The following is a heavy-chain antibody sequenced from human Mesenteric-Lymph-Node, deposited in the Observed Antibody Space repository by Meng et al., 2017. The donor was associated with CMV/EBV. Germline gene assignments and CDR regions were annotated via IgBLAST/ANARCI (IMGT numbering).Heavy chain of an antibody. CDR3: ARDTHLSSSWYIDY. CDR1: SDSIDSYY. J-gene: IGHJ4*02. Sequence: GSLRLSCSVSSDSIDSYYWSWIRQPPGKGLEWIGNVHYSGSTNYKPSLQSRVTISVDTSKNQFSMRLSSVTAADTAVYYCARDTHLSSSWYIDYWGQGILVTVPQ. D-gene: IGHD6-13*01. CDR2: VHYSGST. V-gene: IGHV4-59*01.